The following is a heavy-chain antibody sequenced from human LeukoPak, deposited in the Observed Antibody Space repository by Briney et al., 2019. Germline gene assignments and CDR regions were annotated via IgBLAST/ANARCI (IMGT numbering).Heavy chain of an antibody. Sequence: PGGSLRLSCEASGFTSDDYAIHWVPDAPGKGLEWGSGISWDSVNVDYGDSVRGRFTISRDNSNNSLYLLMNSLSPENTALYSCAKDEFQQLVQEYNFNSWGRGTPVAVSS. V-gene: IGHV3-9*02. J-gene: IGHJ5*02. D-gene: IGHD1/OR15-1a*01. CDR3: AKDEFQQLVQEYNFNS. CDR2: ISWDSVNV. CDR1: GFTSDDYA.